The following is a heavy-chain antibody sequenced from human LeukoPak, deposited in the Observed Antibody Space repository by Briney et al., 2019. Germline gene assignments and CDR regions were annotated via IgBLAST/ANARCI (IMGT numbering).Heavy chain of an antibody. CDR2: ISGSGGST. V-gene: IGHV3-23*01. J-gene: IGHJ3*02. Sequence: GGSLRLSCAASGFTFSSYAMSWVRQAPGKGLEWVSAISGSGGSTYYADSVKGRFTISRDNSKNTLYLQMNSLRAEDTAVYYRAKGTQGAFDAFDIWGQGTMVTVSS. D-gene: IGHD1-26*01. CDR1: GFTFSSYA. CDR3: AKGTQGAFDAFDI.